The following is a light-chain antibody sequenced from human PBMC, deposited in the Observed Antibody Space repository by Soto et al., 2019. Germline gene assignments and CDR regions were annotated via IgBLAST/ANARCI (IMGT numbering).Light chain of an antibody. Sequence: QSALTQPPSASGSPGQSVTISCTGTSSDVGGYNYVSWYQQHPGKAPKLIISEVNKRPSGVPDRFSGSKSGNTASLTVSGLQAEDEADYYCSSYACSNNLYVVFGGGTKLTVL. V-gene: IGLV2-8*01. J-gene: IGLJ2*01. CDR1: SSDVGGYNY. CDR2: EVN. CDR3: SSYACSNNLYVV.